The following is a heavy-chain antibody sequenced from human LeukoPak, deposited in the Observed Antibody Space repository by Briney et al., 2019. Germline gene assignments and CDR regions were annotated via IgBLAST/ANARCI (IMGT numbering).Heavy chain of an antibody. D-gene: IGHD3-22*01. CDR1: GYTFTSYG. J-gene: IGHJ6*02. V-gene: IGHV1-18*01. Sequence: ASVKVSCKASGYTFTSYGISWVRQAPGQGLEWMGWISAYNGNTNYAQKLQGRVTMTTDTSTSTAYMELRSLRSDDTAVYYCARVSDSSGYYSLSGMDVWGQGTTVTVSS. CDR2: ISAYNGNT. CDR3: ARVSDSSGYYSLSGMDV.